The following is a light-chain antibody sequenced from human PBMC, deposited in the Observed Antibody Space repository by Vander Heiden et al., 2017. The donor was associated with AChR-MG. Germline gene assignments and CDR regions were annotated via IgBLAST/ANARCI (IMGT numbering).Light chain of an antibody. CDR1: ISGSKN. CDR3: QVWDSSVV. J-gene: IGLJ2*01. CDR2: RDH. V-gene: IGLV3-9*01. Sequence: SYELSQPRSASVALGQTAKITCGGNISGSKNVHWYQQKPGQAPVLVIYRDHIRPSGIPERFFGSNSENTATLTISRAQAGDEADYYCQVWDSSVVFGGGTKLTVL.